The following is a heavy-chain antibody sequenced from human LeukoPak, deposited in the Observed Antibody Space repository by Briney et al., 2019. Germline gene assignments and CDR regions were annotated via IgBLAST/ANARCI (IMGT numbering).Heavy chain of an antibody. CDR3: ARSGILNGEQELGP. CDR2: INTNTGDP. J-gene: IGHJ5*02. V-gene: IGHV7-4-1*02. D-gene: IGHD3-9*01. Sequence: GASVKVSCKASGYTFSNDGVNWVRQAPGQGLEWMGWINTNTGDPTYAQGFTGRFGFSLDTSVNTAYLQISSLKAEDTAMYYCARSGILNGEQELGPWGQGTLVTVSS. CDR1: GYTFSNDG.